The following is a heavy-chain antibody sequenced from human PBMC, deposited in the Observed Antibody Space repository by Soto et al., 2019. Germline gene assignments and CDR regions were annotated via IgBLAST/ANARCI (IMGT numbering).Heavy chain of an antibody. D-gene: IGHD3-3*01. V-gene: IGHV1-24*01. CDR3: ATGRLGYDFWSGYYYYYYYGMDV. CDR2: FDPEDGET. CDR1: GYTLTELS. Sequence: QVQLVQCGAEVKKPGASVKVSCKVYGYTLTELSMHWVRQAPGKGLEWMGGFDPEDGETIYAQKFQGRVTMTEDTSTDTAYMELSSLRSEDTAVYYCATGRLGYDFWSGYYYYYYYGMDVWGQGTTVTVSS. J-gene: IGHJ6*02.